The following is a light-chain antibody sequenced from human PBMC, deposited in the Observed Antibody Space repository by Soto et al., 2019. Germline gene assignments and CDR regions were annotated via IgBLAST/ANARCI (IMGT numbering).Light chain of an antibody. CDR1: NSNIGSNT. CDR3: AAWDDSLDGPV. CDR2: TNN. V-gene: IGLV1-44*01. Sequence: QSVLTQPPSASGTPGQGVTISCSGSNSNIGSNTVNWYQQLPGTAPNLLIYTNNERPSGVPDRFSGSKSGTSASLAISGLQSEDEADYYCAAWDDSLDGPVFGTGTKLTVL. J-gene: IGLJ1*01.